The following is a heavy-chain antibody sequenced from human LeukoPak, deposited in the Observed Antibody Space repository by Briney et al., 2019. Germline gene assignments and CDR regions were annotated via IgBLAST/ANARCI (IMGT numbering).Heavy chain of an antibody. CDR2: IRSRAYGGTT. V-gene: IGHV3-49*04. D-gene: IGHD5-18*01. CDR3: TRRSGYSYGDAFDI. CDR1: GFTFSSYA. J-gene: IGHJ3*02. Sequence: PGGSLGLSCAASGFTFSSYAMSWVRQAPGKGLEWVGFIRSRAYGGTTEYAASVKGRFTISRDDSKSIAYLQMNSLKTEDTAVYYCTRRSGYSYGDAFDIGGQGTMVTVSP.